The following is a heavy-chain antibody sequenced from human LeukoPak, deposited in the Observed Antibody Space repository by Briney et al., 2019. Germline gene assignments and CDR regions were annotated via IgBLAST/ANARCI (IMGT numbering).Heavy chain of an antibody. J-gene: IGHJ4*02. Sequence: GGSLRLSCVMSGFTLSSFTMHWVRQAPGKGLEWVAVISYDGSNKYYADSVKGRFTISRDNSKNTLYLQMNSLRAEDTAVYYCARDWTDYFDYWGQGTLVTVSS. D-gene: IGHD3/OR15-3a*01. CDR3: ARDWTDYFDY. CDR1: GFTLSSFT. CDR2: ISYDGSNK. V-gene: IGHV3-30*19.